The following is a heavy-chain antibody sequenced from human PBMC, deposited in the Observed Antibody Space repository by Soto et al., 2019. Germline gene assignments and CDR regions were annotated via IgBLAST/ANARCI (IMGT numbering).Heavy chain of an antibody. V-gene: IGHV3-30*04. D-gene: IGHD3-22*01. CDR2: ISYDGRNK. Sequence: QVRLVESGGGVVQPERSLRLSCAASGFIFSTYAMHWVRQAPGKGLEWVTFISYDGRNKYYADSVKDRFTISRDNSKNTLYLLMNSLRTEDTAVYYCAREYDSSGYGYDAFDIWGQGTMVTVSS. CDR3: AREYDSSGYGYDAFDI. CDR1: GFIFSTYA. J-gene: IGHJ3*02.